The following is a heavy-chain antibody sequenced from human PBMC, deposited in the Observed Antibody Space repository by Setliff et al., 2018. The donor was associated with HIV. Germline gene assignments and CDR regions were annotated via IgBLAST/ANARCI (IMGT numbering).Heavy chain of an antibody. CDR3: GAGGYQNAFDI. V-gene: IGHV1-18*01. Sequence: ASVKVSCKASGYTFTNYGITWVRQAPGYGLEWMGWLASYNDDANYAQNLQGRVTMTTDTSTSTAYMELRSLRSDDTAVYYCGAGGYQNAFDIWGQGTMVTVSS. CDR1: GYTFTNYG. D-gene: IGHD3-22*01. CDR2: LASYNDDA. J-gene: IGHJ3*02.